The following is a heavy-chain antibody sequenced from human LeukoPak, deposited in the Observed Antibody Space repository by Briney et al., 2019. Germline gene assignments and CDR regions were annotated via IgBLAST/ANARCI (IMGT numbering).Heavy chain of an antibody. CDR1: GGSISTGGYS. J-gene: IGHJ4*02. D-gene: IGHD3-10*01. V-gene: IGHV4-30-2*01. CDR3: ASYYYGSGSFGY. CDR2: IYHSGST. Sequence: PSQALSLTCAVSGGSISTGGYSWSWIRQPPGKGLEWIGYIYHSGSTYYNPSLKSRVTISVDMSKNQFSLKLSSVTAADTAVYYCASYYYGSGSFGYWGQGTLVTVSS.